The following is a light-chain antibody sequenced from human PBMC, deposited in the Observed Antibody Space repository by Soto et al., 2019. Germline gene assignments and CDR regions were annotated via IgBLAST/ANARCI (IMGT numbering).Light chain of an antibody. CDR1: QGIRSA. V-gene: IGKV1D-13*01. CDR2: DAS. CDR3: QQFDDYPFT. Sequence: AIQLTQSPSSLSAYVGDSVSITCRASQGIRSAVAWYQQKPGRPPKLLIYDASSLEVGVPSRFSGSRSGTDVILTVSSLQPEDFATYYCQQFDDYPFTFGPGTKVDIK. J-gene: IGKJ3*01.